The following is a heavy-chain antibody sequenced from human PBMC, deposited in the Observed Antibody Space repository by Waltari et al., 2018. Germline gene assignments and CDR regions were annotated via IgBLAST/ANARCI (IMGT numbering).Heavy chain of an antibody. CDR2: SSGSGSRP. V-gene: IGHV3-23*01. CDR1: GFIFSSYA. J-gene: IGHJ4*02. D-gene: IGHD6-19*01. CDR3: AKCIAVAGLFDY. Sequence: EVQLLGSGGGLVQPGGSLRLSCAASGFIFSSYAMSWVRQAPGEWLEWVSGSSGSGSRPYYADSVKGRFTMSRGNSKHTLYRQMNSLRAEDTAVYYCAKCIAVAGLFDYWGQGTLVTVSS.